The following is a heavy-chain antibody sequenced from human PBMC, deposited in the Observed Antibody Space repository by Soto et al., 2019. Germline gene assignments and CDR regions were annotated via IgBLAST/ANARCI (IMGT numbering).Heavy chain of an antibody. CDR2: ISGSGGST. V-gene: IGHV3-23*01. CDR3: AKVRSGWYEGRSYYFDY. D-gene: IGHD6-19*01. CDR1: GFTFSSYA. Sequence: GGSLRLSCAASGFTFSSYAMSWVRQAPGKGLEWVSAISGSGGSTYYADSVKGRFTISRDNSKNTLYLQMNSLRAEDTAVYYCAKVRSGWYEGRSYYFDYWGQGTLVTVSS. J-gene: IGHJ4*02.